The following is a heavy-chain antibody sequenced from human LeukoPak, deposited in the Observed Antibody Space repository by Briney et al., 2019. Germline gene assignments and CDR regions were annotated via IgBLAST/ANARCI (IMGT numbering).Heavy chain of an antibody. J-gene: IGHJ5*02. Sequence: GGSLRLSCAASGFTFDDYAMHWVRQAPGKGLEWVSGISWNSGSTGYADSVKGRFTISRDNAKNSLYLQMNSLRAEDTALYYCAKVGLVSGLVNWFDPWGQGTLVTVSS. CDR1: GFTFDDYA. D-gene: IGHD3/OR15-3a*01. V-gene: IGHV3-9*01. CDR3: AKVGLVSGLVNWFDP. CDR2: ISWNSGST.